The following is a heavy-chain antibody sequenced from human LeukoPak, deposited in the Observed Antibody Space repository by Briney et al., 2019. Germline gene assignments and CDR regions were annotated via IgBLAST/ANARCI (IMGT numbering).Heavy chain of an antibody. V-gene: IGHV3-21*01. CDR3: ARDLGSGIQQPY. J-gene: IGHJ4*02. CDR2: ISSSSSYI. D-gene: IGHD5-18*01. Sequence: PGGSLRLSCAASGFTFSSYSMNWVRQAPGKGLEWVSSISSSSSYIYYADSVKGRFTISRDNAKNSLYLQMNSLRAEDTAVYYCARDLGSGIQQPYWGQGTLVTVSS. CDR1: GFTFSSYS.